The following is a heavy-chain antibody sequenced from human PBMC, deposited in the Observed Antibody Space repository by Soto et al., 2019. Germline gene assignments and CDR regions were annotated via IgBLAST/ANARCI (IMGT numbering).Heavy chain of an antibody. V-gene: IGHV3-30*18. CDR3: AKPYWPLGMIVVVSPDYYYGMDV. D-gene: IGHD3-22*01. J-gene: IGHJ6*02. CDR1: GFTFSSYG. CDR2: ISYDGSNK. Sequence: PGGSLRLSCAASGFTFSSYGMHWVPQAPGKALEWVAVISYDGSNKYYADSVKGRFTISRDNSKNTLYLQMNSLRAEDTAVYYCAKPYWPLGMIVVVSPDYYYGMDVWGQGTTVTVSS.